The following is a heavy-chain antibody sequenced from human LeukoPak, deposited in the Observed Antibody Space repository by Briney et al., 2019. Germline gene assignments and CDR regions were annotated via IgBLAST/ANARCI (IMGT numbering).Heavy chain of an antibody. CDR1: GFTFSSYS. D-gene: IGHD5-12*01. J-gene: IGHJ4*02. CDR2: ISSSSSYI. V-gene: IGHV3-21*01. CDR3: ARDYEVATRTHFDY. Sequence: GGSLRLSCAASGFTFSSYSMNWVRQAPGKGLEWVSSISSSSSYIYYADSVKGRFTISRDNAENSLYLQMNSLRAEDTAVYYCARDYEVATRTHFDYWGQGTLVTVSS.